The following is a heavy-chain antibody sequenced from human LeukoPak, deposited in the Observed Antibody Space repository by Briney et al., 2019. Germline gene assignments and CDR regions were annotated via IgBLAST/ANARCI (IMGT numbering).Heavy chain of an antibody. CDR3: ARALVDGYKELGY. CDR2: ISAYNGNT. V-gene: IGHV1-18*01. Sequence: ASVKVSCKASGYTFTTYGITWVRQAPGQGLAWMGWISAYNGNTNYAQKLQGRVTMTTDISTSTAYMELRSLKSDDTAVYYCARALVDGYKELGYWGQGTLVTVSS. CDR1: GYTFTTYG. D-gene: IGHD5-24*01. J-gene: IGHJ4*02.